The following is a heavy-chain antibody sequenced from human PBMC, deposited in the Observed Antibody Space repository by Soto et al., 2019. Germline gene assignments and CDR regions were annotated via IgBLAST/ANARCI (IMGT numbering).Heavy chain of an antibody. V-gene: IGHV5-10-1*03. D-gene: IGHD3-16*01. CDR1: GFSFANYW. Sequence: EVQLVQSGAEVKKPGESLRISCTGSGFSFANYWINWVRQMPGKGLEWMGRIDPSESYSNYSPSFQGHVTISADKSINTAYLQWSSLKASDTAMYYCWGEVFGMDVWGQGSRVTVSS. CDR2: IDPSESYS. CDR3: WGEVFGMDV. J-gene: IGHJ6*02.